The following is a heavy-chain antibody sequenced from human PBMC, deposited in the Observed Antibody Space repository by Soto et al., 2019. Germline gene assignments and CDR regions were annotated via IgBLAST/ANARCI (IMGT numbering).Heavy chain of an antibody. Sequence: ITLKESGPTLVKPTQTLTLTCTFSGFSLSTSGVGVGWIRQPPGKALEWLALIYWDDDKRYSPSLKSRLTNTKDTSKNQVVLTMPNMDPVDTATYYCAHRRSYYDILTGYPRGTFDYWGQGTLVTVSS. J-gene: IGHJ4*02. CDR3: AHRRSYYDILTGYPRGTFDY. V-gene: IGHV2-5*02. CDR1: GFSLSTSGVG. CDR2: IYWDDDK. D-gene: IGHD3-9*01.